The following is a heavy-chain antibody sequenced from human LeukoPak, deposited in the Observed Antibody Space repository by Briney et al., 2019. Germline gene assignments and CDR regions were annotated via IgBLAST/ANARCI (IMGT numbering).Heavy chain of an antibody. CDR2: IYYSGST. CDR3: ARAPSAKNSSPYFFDY. CDR1: GGSISSGGYY. D-gene: IGHD6-6*01. V-gene: IGHV4-31*03. Sequence: SQTLSLTCTVSGGSISSGGYYWSWIRQHPGKGLEWIGYIYYSGSTNYNPSLKSRVTISVDTSKNQFSLKLSSVTAADTAVYYCARAPSAKNSSPYFFDYWGQGTLVTVSS. J-gene: IGHJ4*02.